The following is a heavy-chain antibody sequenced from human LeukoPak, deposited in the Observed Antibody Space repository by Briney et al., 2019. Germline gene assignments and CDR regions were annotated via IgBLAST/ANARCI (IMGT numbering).Heavy chain of an antibody. CDR3: AKDRVLRFLEWLSPFDY. D-gene: IGHD3-3*01. J-gene: IGHJ4*02. CDR1: GFTFSSYA. Sequence: PGGSLRLSCAASGFTFSSYAMSWVRQAPGKGLEWVSAISGSGGSTYYADSVKGRFTISRDNSKNTLYLQMNSLRAEDTAVYYCAKDRVLRFLEWLSPFDYWGQGTLVTVSS. V-gene: IGHV3-23*01. CDR2: ISGSGGST.